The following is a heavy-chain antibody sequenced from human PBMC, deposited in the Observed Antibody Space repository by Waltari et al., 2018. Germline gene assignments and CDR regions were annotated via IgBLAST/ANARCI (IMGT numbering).Heavy chain of an antibody. CDR2: IW. CDR1: GFTFSSYG. D-gene: IGHD5-12*01. J-gene: IGHJ4*02. Sequence: QVQLVESGGGVVQPGRSLSLSCAASGFTFSSYGMHWVRQAPGKGLEWVAVIWYAVSVKGRLTISRDNSKNKVFLQMDSLRAEDTAVYYCAREEKDNSGYRTTRFGYWGQGTLVTVSS. V-gene: IGHV3-33*01. CDR3: AREEKDNSGYRTTRFGY.